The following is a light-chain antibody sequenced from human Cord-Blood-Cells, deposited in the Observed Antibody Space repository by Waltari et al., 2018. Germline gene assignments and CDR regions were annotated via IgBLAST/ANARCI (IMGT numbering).Light chain of an antibody. J-gene: IGKJ4*01. CDR2: AAS. Sequence: IQLTQSPSSLSASVGDRVTITCRASQGISSYLALYQQTPGKAPKLLIYAASTLQSGVPSRFSGSGSGTDFTLTSSSLQPEDFATYDCQQRNSYPLTFRGGTKVEIK. CDR3: QQRNSYPLT. V-gene: IGKV1-9*01. CDR1: QGISSY.